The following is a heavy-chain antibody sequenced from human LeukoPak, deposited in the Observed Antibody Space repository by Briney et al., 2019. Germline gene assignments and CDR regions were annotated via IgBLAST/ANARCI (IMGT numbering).Heavy chain of an antibody. D-gene: IGHD3-9*01. V-gene: IGHV4-59*01. J-gene: IGHJ6*02. CDR1: GGSISSYY. Sequence: SETLSLICTVSGGSISSYYWSWIRQPPGKGLEWIGYIYYSGSTNYNPSLKSRVTISADTSKNQFSLKLSSVTAADTAVYYCARSVAAAFDSVAPRLYGMDVWGQGTTVTVSS. CDR3: ARSVAAAFDSVAPRLYGMDV. CDR2: IYYSGST.